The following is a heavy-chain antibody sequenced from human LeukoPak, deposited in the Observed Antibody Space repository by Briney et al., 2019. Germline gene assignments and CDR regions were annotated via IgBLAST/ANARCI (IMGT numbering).Heavy chain of an antibody. CDR3: TRENGDYVIDY. D-gene: IGHD4-17*01. J-gene: IGHJ4*02. Sequence: SGGSLRLSCAASGFTFSSYWMSWVRQAPGKGLEWVANIKQDGSEKYYVDSVKGRFTISRDNAKNSLYLQMNSLRAEDTAVYYCTRENGDYVIDYWGQGTLVTVSS. CDR2: IKQDGSEK. CDR1: GFTFSSYW. V-gene: IGHV3-7*03.